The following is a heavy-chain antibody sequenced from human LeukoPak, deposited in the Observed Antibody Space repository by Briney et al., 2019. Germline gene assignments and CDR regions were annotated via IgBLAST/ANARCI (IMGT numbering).Heavy chain of an antibody. D-gene: IGHD4-17*01. CDR2: INSDGSST. CDR3: ARDTDTVTTILDY. Sequence: GGSRRLSCAASGFPFSSYWMNWFRKPPGKGLVWVSRINSDGSSTSYADSVMGRFTISRDNAKNTLYLQMNSLRAEDTAVYYCARDTDTVTTILDYWGQGTLVTVSS. J-gene: IGHJ4*02. CDR1: GFPFSSYW. V-gene: IGHV3-74*01.